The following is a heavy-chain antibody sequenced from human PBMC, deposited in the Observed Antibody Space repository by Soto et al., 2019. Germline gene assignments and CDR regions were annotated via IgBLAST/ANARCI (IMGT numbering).Heavy chain of an antibody. CDR1: GGSISSSSYY. Sequence: QLQLQESGPGLVKPSETLSLTCPVSGGSISSSSYYWGWIRQPPGQGLEWIGSIYYSGSTYYNPSLKSRVTISVDTSKNQFSLTLSSVTAADTAVYYCASSIWAYFDYWGQGTLVTVSS. CDR3: ASSIWAYFDY. J-gene: IGHJ4*02. D-gene: IGHD3-16*01. V-gene: IGHV4-39*01. CDR2: IYYSGST.